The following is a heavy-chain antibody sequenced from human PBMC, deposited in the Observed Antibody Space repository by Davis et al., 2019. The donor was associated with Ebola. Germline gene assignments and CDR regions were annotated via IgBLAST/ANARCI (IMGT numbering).Heavy chain of an antibody. CDR3: ARHHGAYITFDS. CDR1: GFTFSSYE. Sequence: GGSLRLSCAASGFTFSSYEMNWVRQAPGKGLEWVSYISSSGSTIYYADSVKGRFTISRDNSKNTLYLQMNSLRAEDTAVYYCARHHGAYITFDSWGQGTLVTVSS. J-gene: IGHJ4*02. CDR2: ISSSGSTI. D-gene: IGHD4-17*01. V-gene: IGHV3-48*03.